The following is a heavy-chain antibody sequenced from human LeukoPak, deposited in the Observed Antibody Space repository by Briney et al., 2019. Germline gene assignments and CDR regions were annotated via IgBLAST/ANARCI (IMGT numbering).Heavy chain of an antibody. CDR3: PRAHCSGGTCYGNDAFDS. CDR1: GFPFGDYA. D-gene: IGHD2-15*01. J-gene: IGHJ3*02. CDR2: IRNKTYGGTT. V-gene: IGHV3-49*04. Sequence: GRSLRLSCTASGFPFGDYAMTWVRQAPGKGLVWLGFIRNKTYGGTTEYAASVKDRFTISRDDYKKIANLQMNKLNAEHRDRCDCPRAHCSGGTCYGNDAFDSWGQGTMGTVS.